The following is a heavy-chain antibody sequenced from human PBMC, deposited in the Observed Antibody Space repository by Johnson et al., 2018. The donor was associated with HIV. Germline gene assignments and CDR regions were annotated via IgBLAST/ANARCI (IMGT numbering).Heavy chain of an antibody. D-gene: IGHD3-3*01. V-gene: IGHV3-64*01. Sequence: VQLVESGGALVQPGGSLRLSCAASGFTFSSWPMHWVRQAPGKGLEYVSRITGSGDTYYVNSVKGRFTISRDNSKSTLYLQMDSLRAEDTAVYYCATDYNFWSGRPDSFDIWGHGTMVTVSS. CDR2: ITGSGDT. CDR3: ATDYNFWSGRPDSFDI. CDR1: GFTFSSWP. J-gene: IGHJ3*02.